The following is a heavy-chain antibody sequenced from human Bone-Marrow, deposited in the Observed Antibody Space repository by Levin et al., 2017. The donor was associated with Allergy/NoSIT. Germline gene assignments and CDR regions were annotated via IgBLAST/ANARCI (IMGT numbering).Heavy chain of an antibody. CDR1: GLTFSNYW. D-gene: IGHD6-13*01. J-gene: IGHJ6*02. V-gene: IGHV3-7*01. CDR2: IKQDGSET. Sequence: HPGGSLRLSCVGSGLTFSNYWMNWVRQAPGKGLEWVANIKQDGSETYFADSVRGRFTISRANAANSVFLEMNGLRAEDTAVYYCASQPGIAAAGTGYYYYGMDVWGQGTTVTVSS. CDR3: ASQPGIAAAGTGYYYYGMDV.